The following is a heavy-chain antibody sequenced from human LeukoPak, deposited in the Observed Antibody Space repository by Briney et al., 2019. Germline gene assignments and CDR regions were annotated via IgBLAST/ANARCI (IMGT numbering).Heavy chain of an antibody. V-gene: IGHV3-30*02. CDR3: AKEGGYMYDYVGGSDY. D-gene: IGHD3-16*01. J-gene: IGHJ4*02. CDR2: IRYDGSNK. CDR1: GFTFSTYG. Sequence: GGSLRLSCAASGFTFSTYGMHWVRQAPGKGLEWVAFIRYDGSNKYYADSVKGRFTISRDDSKSTLQMNSLRVEDTAVYYCAKEGGYMYDYVGGSDYRGQGTLVTVSS.